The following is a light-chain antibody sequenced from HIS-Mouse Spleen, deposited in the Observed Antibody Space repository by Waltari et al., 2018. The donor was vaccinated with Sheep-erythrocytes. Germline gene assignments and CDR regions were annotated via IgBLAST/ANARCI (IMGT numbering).Light chain of an antibody. CDR3: QQSYSTPQFT. V-gene: IGKV1-39*01. CDR2: AAS. J-gene: IGKJ3*01. CDR1: QSISSY. Sequence: DIQMTQSPSSLSASVGDRVTITCRASQSISSYLNWYQQKPGKAPKLLIYAASSLQSGVPSWFSGSGSGTDFTLTISSLQPEDFATYYCQQSYSTPQFTFGPGTKVDIK.